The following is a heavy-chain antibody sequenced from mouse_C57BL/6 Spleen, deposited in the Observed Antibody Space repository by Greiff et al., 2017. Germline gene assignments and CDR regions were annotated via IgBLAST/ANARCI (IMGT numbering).Heavy chain of an antibody. CDR1: GYTFTSYG. Sequence: QVQLQQSGAELARPGASVKLSCKASGYTFTSYGISWVKQRTGQGLEWIGEIYPRSGNTYYNEKFKGKATLTADKSSSTAYMELRSLTSEDSAVYFCARQDYSGAYWGQGTLVTVSA. J-gene: IGHJ3*01. V-gene: IGHV1-81*01. CDR2: IYPRSGNT. CDR3: ARQDYSGAY. D-gene: IGHD2-12*01.